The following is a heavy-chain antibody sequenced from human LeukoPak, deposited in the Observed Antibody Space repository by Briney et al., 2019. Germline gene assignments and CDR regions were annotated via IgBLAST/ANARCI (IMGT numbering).Heavy chain of an antibody. J-gene: IGHJ6*03. CDR1: GGSISSYY. V-gene: IGHV4-59*01. CDR2: IYYSGST. D-gene: IGHD2-2*03. Sequence: SETLSLTCTVSGGSISSYYWSWIRQPPGKGLEWTGDIYYSGSTNYNPSIKSRVTISVDTSKNQFSLKLSSVTAADTAVYYCAKGGYCSSTSCPPYYYMDVWGKGTTVTVSS. CDR3: AKGGYCSSTSCPPYYYMDV.